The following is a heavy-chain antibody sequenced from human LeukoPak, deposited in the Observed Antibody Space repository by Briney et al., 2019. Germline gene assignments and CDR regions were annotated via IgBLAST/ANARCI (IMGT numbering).Heavy chain of an antibody. Sequence: GGSLRLSCAASGFTFSDYYMSWIRQAPGKGLEWVSYISSSSSYTNYADSVKGRFTISRDNAKNTLYLQMDSLRAEDTAVYHCARDSVSHLQPTDYWAKRSLVTVSS. D-gene: IGHD5/OR15-5a*01. V-gene: IGHV3-11*05. J-gene: IGHJ4*02. CDR2: ISSSSSYT. CDR3: ARDSVSHLQPTDY. CDR1: GFTFSDYY.